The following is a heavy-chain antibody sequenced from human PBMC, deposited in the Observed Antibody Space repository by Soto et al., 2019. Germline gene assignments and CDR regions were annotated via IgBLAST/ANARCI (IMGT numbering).Heavy chain of an antibody. V-gene: IGHV1-2*04. CDR3: ARVEVVRGRTYYGMDV. J-gene: IGHJ6*02. CDR2: INPNSGGT. Sequence: ASVKVSCKASGYTFTGYYMHWVRQAPGQGLEWMGWINPNSGGTNYAQKFQGWVTMTRDTSISTAYMELSRLRSDDTAVYYCARVEVVRGRTYYGMDVWGQGTTVTVSS. D-gene: IGHD3-10*01. CDR1: GYTFTGYY.